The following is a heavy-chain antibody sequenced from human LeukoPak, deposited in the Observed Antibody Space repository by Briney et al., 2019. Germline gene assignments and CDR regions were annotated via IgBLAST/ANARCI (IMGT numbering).Heavy chain of an antibody. D-gene: IGHD1-26*01. J-gene: IGHJ3*02. Sequence: GGSLRLFCAASGFTFSSYAMSWVRQAPGKGLEWVSAISGSGGTSYYADSVRGQFTISRDNSKNTLSLQMNSLRAEDTAVYYCAKVSVSYSPGAFDIWGQGTMVTVSS. CDR3: AKVSVSYSPGAFDI. CDR2: ISGSGGTS. V-gene: IGHV3-23*01. CDR1: GFTFSSYA.